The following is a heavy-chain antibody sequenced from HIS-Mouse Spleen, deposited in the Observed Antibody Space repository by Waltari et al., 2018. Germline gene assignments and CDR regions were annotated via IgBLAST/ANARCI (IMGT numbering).Heavy chain of an antibody. V-gene: IGHV3-53*01. Sequence: EVQLVESGGGLIQPGGSLRLSCAASGFTVSSNYMSWVRHAPGKGRGWVAVIFGGGRTYYAASVKGRFTISRDNSKNTLYLQMNSLRAEDTAVYYCARAAPIAAAGTSFDYWGQGTLVTVSS. J-gene: IGHJ4*02. CDR3: ARAAPIAAAGTSFDY. CDR2: IFGGGRT. CDR1: GFTVSSNY. D-gene: IGHD6-13*01.